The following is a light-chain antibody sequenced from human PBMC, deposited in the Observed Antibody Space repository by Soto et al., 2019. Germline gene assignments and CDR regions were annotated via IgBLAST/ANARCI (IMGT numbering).Light chain of an antibody. V-gene: IGKV1-6*01. CDR3: LQDHDYPRT. J-gene: IGKJ1*01. CDR1: QAISKD. Sequence: AIQMTQSPPSLSASVGDRVIITCRASQAISKDLGWYQQKPGKAPKFLIYSATSTQSGVPSTFSGSGFGTDFTLTISSLQPEDFATYYCLQDHDYPRTFGQGTKVEF. CDR2: SAT.